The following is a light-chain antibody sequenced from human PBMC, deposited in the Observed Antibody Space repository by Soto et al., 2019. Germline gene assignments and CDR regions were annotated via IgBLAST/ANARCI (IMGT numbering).Light chain of an antibody. J-gene: IGKJ4*01. CDR2: GAS. V-gene: IGKV3-20*01. CDR3: QQYGNSPLT. Sequence: EIVLTQSPGTLSLSPGERVTLSCRASQSVSSSSLAWYQQRPGQAPRLLSSGASSRATGIPDRFSGSGSGTDFTLTISRLEPEDFAVYYCQQYGNSPLTFGGGTKVEIK. CDR1: QSVSSSS.